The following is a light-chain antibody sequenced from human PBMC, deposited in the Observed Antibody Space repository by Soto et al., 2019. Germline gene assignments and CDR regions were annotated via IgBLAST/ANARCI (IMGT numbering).Light chain of an antibody. J-gene: IGLJ2*01. V-gene: IGLV1-47*02. Sequence: QSVLTQPPSASGTPGQRFTISCSGSTSNIGRNSVYWYQQLPGTAPKLVMYGDVQRPSGVPDRFSGSNSGNTATLVISRVEGGDEADYYCQVWDTDSHHLFGGGTKLTVL. CDR3: QVWDTDSHHL. CDR2: GDV. CDR1: TSNIGRNS.